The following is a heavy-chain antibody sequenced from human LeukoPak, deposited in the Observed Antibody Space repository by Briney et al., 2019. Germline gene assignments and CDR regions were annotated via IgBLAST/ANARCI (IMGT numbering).Heavy chain of an antibody. J-gene: IGHJ5*02. Sequence: WASVKVSCKASGYTFTRCGISWVRQDPGQGLEWMGWISAYNGNTKYAQKVLGRVTMTADTSTSTAYMELRSLRSDDTALYYCARGGLVVVVATTPSTTPGLLHWLDPWGQGTLVSVSS. CDR3: ARGGLVVVVATTPSTTPGLLHWLDP. V-gene: IGHV1-18*01. CDR1: GYTFTRCG. D-gene: IGHD2-15*01. CDR2: ISAYNGNT.